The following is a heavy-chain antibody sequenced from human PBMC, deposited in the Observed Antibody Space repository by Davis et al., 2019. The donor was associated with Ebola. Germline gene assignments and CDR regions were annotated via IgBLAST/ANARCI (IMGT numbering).Heavy chain of an antibody. V-gene: IGHV3-74*01. CDR1: GFTFSSYW. CDR3: ASLLLYRSSYYYGMDV. J-gene: IGHJ6*04. D-gene: IGHD2-2*02. CDR2: INSDGSST. Sequence: GESLKISCAASGFTFSSYWMHWVRQAPGKGLVWVSRINSDGSSTSYADSVKGRFTISRDNAKNTLYVQMNSLRAEDTAVYYCASLLLYRSSYYYGMDVWGKGTTVTVSS.